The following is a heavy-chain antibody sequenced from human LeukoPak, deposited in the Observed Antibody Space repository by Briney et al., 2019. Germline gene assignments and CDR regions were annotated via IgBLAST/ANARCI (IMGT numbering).Heavy chain of an antibody. D-gene: IGHD3-9*01. Sequence: GGSLRLSCAASGFTFSSDAMSWVRQAPGKGLEWVSAISGSGGSTYYAYSVKGRFTISRDNSKNTLYLQMNSLRAEDTAVYYCAKDPRDYDILTGYSGFDYWGQGTLVTVSS. CDR1: GFTFSSDA. V-gene: IGHV3-23*01. CDR3: AKDPRDYDILTGYSGFDY. J-gene: IGHJ4*02. CDR2: ISGSGGST.